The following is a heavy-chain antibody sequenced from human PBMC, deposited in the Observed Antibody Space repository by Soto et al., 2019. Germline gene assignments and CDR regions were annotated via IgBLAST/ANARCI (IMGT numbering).Heavy chain of an antibody. J-gene: IGHJ6*02. D-gene: IGHD6-25*01. V-gene: IGHV4-59*01. CDR1: GGSISSYY. Sequence: KPSETLSLTCTVSGGSISSYYWSWIRQPPGKGLEWIGYIYYSGSTNYNPSLKSRVTISVDTSKNQFSLKLSSVTAADTAVYYCARVAAWYYGMDVWGQGTTVTVSS. CDR3: ARVAAWYYGMDV. CDR2: IYYSGST.